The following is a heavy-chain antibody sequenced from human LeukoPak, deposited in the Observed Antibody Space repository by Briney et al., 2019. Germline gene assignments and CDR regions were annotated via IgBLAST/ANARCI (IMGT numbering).Heavy chain of an antibody. CDR1: GFIFSNAW. J-gene: IGHJ4*02. D-gene: IGHD3-9*01. CDR3: TTVYLTGEGNDY. V-gene: IGHV3-15*01. Sequence: GGSLRLSCAASGFIFSNAWMNWVRQAPGKGLEWVGRIKSRTDGGTTDYAAPVKGRFIISRDDSKNTLYLQMNSLKTEDAALYYCTTVYLTGEGNDYWGQGTLVTVSS. CDR2: IKSRTDGGTT.